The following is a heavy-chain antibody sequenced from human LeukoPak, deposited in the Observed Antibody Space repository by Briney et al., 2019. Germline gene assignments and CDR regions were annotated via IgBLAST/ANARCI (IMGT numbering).Heavy chain of an antibody. CDR2: IYSGGST. V-gene: IGHV3-66*01. Sequence: PGGSLRLSCAASGFTVSSNYMSWVRQAPGKGLEWVSVIYSGGSTYYADSVKGRFTISRDNSKNTLYLQMNSLRAEDTAVYYCAKVTYYDFWSGPTGLDYWGQGTLVTVSS. D-gene: IGHD3-3*01. CDR1: GFTVSSNY. J-gene: IGHJ4*02. CDR3: AKVTYYDFWSGPTGLDY.